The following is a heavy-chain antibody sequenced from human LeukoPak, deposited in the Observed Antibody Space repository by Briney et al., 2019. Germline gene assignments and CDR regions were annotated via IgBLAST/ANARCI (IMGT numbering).Heavy chain of an antibody. D-gene: IGHD2-15*01. Sequence: ASVKVSCKASGYTFTGYYMHWVRQAPGQGLEWMGWINPNSGGTNYAQKFQGWVTMTRDTSISTAYMELSRLRSDDTAVYYCARAGLLWGSRIFPFDPWGQGTLVTVSS. V-gene: IGHV1-2*04. CDR3: ARAGLLWGSRIFPFDP. CDR2: INPNSGGT. J-gene: IGHJ5*02. CDR1: GYTFTGYY.